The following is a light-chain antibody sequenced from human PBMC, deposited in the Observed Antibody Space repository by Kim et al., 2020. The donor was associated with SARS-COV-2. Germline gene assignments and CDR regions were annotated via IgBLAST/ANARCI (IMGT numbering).Light chain of an antibody. V-gene: IGLV3-19*01. Sequence: ALGQTVRSTCQGYSLRSYYASWYQQKPGQAPVLVIYEKNKRPSGIPDRFSGSSSGNTASLTITGAQAEDEADYYCNSRESGVNHVVFGGGTQLTVL. CDR1: SLRSYY. CDR2: EKN. J-gene: IGLJ3*02. CDR3: NSRESGVNHVV.